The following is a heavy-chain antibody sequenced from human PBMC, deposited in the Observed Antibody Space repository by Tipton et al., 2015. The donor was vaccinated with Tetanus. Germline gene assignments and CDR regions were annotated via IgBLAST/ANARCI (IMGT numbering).Heavy chain of an antibody. CDR2: INPTDYQT. Sequence: QSGPEVKKPGESLKISCKPSGYNFTIYWIGWVRQMPGKGLEWMGVINPTDYQTSYNPSFEGQVTISADRSINTAYLQWSSLQTSDTAIYFCARRRSAILSGSYHWYFDIWGRGTLVTVSS. CDR3: ARRRSAILSGSYHWYFDI. CDR1: GYNFTIYW. J-gene: IGHJ2*01. D-gene: IGHD3-9*01. V-gene: IGHV5-51*01.